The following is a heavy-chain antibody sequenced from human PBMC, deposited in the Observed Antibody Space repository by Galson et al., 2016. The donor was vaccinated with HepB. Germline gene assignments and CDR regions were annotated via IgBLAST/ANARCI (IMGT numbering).Heavy chain of an antibody. CDR1: GFTFSSSF. D-gene: IGHD3/OR15-3a*01. V-gene: IGHV3-53*04. CDR2: IYSSESR. Sequence: SLRLSCAASGFTFSSSFMSWVRQAPGRGLEWVSVIYSSESRYYTDSVKGRFTISRHNSKNTLHLQMNSLRPEDTAVYYCSRAVTRTGLGTFDVWGQGTMVTVSS. CDR3: SRAVTRTGLGTFDV. J-gene: IGHJ3*01.